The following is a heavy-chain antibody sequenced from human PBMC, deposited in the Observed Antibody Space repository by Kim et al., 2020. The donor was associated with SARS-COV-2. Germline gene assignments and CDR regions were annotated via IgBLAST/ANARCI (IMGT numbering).Heavy chain of an antibody. J-gene: IGHJ4*02. D-gene: IGHD4-17*01. V-gene: IGHV4-34*01. CDR3: ARGRGGTVTTRTLDY. Sequence: PSLKSRVTRSVDTSKNQFSLKLSSVTAADTAVYYCARGRGGTVTTRTLDYWGQGTLVTVSS.